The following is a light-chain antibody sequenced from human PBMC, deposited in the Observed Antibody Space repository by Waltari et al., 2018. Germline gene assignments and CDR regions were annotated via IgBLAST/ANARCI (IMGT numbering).Light chain of an antibody. CDR2: EVS. CDR3: SSYTTSSAPGV. J-gene: IGLJ1*01. V-gene: IGLV2-14*01. Sequence: QSALTQPASVSGSPGQSITIPCSGTDRDGGAYDFVSWYQQHPGKAPHLIIYEVSNRPSGISNRFSASKSGNTASLTISGLQAEDEADYYCSSYTTSSAPGVFGTGTRVTVL. CDR1: DRDGGAYDF.